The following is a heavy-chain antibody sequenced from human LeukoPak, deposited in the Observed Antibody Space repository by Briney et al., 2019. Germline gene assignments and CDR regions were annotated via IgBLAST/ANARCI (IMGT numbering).Heavy chain of an antibody. CDR3: ARDREVTAIHYFDY. V-gene: IGHV3-30*04. CDR1: GFTFSSYA. Sequence: PGGSLRLSCAASGFTFSSYAMHWVRQAPGKGLEWVSIISYDGSIEYYADSVKGRFTISRDNSKNTLYLHMNSLRAEDTAVYYCARDREVTAIHYFDYWGQGTLVTVSS. J-gene: IGHJ4*02. CDR2: ISYDGSIE. D-gene: IGHD2-21*02.